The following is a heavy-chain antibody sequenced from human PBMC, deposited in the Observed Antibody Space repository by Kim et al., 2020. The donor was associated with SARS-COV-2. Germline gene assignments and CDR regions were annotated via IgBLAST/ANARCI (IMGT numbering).Heavy chain of an antibody. Sequence: GGSLRLSCAASGFTFSSYAMHWVRQAPGKGLEWVAVIWYDGSNKYYADSVKGRFTIPRDNSKNTLYLQMNSLRAEDTAVYYCAKDLGGPYSSGWSRYYY. CDR3: AKDLGGPYSSGWSRYYY. J-gene: IGHJ6*01. CDR2: IWYDGSNK. CDR1: GFTFSSYA. D-gene: IGHD6-19*01. V-gene: IGHV3-33*06.